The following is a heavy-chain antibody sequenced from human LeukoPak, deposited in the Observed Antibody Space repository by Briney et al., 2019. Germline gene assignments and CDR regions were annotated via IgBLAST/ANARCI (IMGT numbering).Heavy chain of an antibody. CDR2: ISYDGSNK. J-gene: IGHJ1*01. Sequence: PGGSLRLSCVASGFRYTDYCMTWVRQAPGKGLEWVAVISYDGSNKYYADSVKGRFTISRDNSKNTLYLQMNSLRAEDTAVYYCAREGRYYDTTGNIKYFQYWGQGTLVTVSS. CDR1: GFRYTDYC. D-gene: IGHD3-22*01. V-gene: IGHV3-30*03. CDR3: AREGRYYDTTGNIKYFQY.